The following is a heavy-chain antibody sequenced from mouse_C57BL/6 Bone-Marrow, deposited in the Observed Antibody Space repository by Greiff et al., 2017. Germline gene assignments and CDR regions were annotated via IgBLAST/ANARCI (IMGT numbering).Heavy chain of an antibody. Sequence: VQLQQPGAELVKPGASVKLSCKASGYTFTSYWMQWVKQRPGQGLEWIGEIDPSDSDTNYNQKFKGKATLTVDTSSSTAYMQLSRLTSQDSAVFYCARDLTTVVAEDYWGQGTTLTVSS. J-gene: IGHJ2*01. V-gene: IGHV1-50*01. CDR3: ARDLTTVVAEDY. CDR2: IDPSDSDT. D-gene: IGHD1-1*01. CDR1: GYTFTSYW.